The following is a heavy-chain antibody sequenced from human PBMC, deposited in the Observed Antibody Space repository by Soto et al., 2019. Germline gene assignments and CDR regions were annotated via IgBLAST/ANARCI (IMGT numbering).Heavy chain of an antibody. CDR1: GGLFSSYP. D-gene: IGHD3-22*01. CDR2: IIPVFQTA. CDR3: ARGGSGYTWFNEF. J-gene: IGHJ4*02. Sequence: QEQLVQSGAEVKKPGSSVKVSCKASGGLFSSYPISWVRQVPGQGLEWMGGIIPVFQTAYYTQRFQGRVTITADESTNTDDMELSSLRPEDTGIYYCARGGSGYTWFNEFWGQGTLVTVSS. V-gene: IGHV1-69*01.